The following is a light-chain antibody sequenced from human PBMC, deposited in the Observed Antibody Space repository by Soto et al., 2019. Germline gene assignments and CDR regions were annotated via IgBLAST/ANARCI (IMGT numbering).Light chain of an antibody. Sequence: DIPVTKSPSALSASVGDRVTITCQASQDISDVLNWYQQQPGKAPKVLIYDASKLQTGVPSRFSGRGSGKDFTFTISSLQPDDSGTYYCQQFYDLPITFGQGTRLEI. CDR3: QQFYDLPIT. CDR2: DAS. CDR1: QDISDV. V-gene: IGKV1-33*01. J-gene: IGKJ5*01.